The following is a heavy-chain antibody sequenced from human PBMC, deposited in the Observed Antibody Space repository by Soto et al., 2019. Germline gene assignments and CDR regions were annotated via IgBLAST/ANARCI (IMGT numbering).Heavy chain of an antibody. CDR3: ARRALGDNYDSSGYRALDY. CDR2: IYRSGNT. V-gene: IGHV4-4*02. CDR1: RGFISSGSW. Sequence: TLCLTCAVSRGFISSGSWWRFVRQPPRKGLEWIGEIYRSGNTNYNPSLKIRVSISVDMSKNQFSLKLSSVTAADTAVYYRARRALGDNYDSSGYRALDYWGRGTLVTVHS. D-gene: IGHD3-22*01. J-gene: IGHJ4*02.